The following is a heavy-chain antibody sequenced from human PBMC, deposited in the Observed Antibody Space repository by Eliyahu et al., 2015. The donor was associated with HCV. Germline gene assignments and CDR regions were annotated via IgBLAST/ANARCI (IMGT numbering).Heavy chain of an antibody. V-gene: IGHV3-74*01. J-gene: IGHJ3*02. CDR2: INSDGSST. CDR1: GFTFSSYW. D-gene: IGHD4-23*01. Sequence: EVQLVESGGGLVQPGGSLRLSCAASGFTFSSYWMHWVRQAPGKGLVWVSRINSDGSSTSYADSVKGRFTISRDNAKNTLYLQMNSLRAEDTAVYYCARVRTQGGVVTPRQAFDIWGQGTMVTVSS. CDR3: ARVRTQGGVVTPRQAFDI.